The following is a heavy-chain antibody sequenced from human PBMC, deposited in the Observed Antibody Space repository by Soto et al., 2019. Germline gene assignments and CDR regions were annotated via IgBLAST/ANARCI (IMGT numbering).Heavy chain of an antibody. J-gene: IGHJ5*02. Sequence: SETLSLTCTVSGGSISSSSYYWGWIRQPPGKGLEWIGSIYYSGSTYYNPSLKSRVTISVDTSKNQFSLKVRSVTAADTAVYYCASLYCSGGSCYPTPWGQGTLVTVSS. CDR1: GGSISSSSYY. CDR2: IYYSGST. CDR3: ASLYCSGGSCYPTP. D-gene: IGHD2-15*01. V-gene: IGHV4-39*07.